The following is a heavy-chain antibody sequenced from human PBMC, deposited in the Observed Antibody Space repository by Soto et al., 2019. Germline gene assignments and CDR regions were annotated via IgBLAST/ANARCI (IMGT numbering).Heavy chain of an antibody. CDR2: IIPILGIA. CDR1: GGTFSSYT. CDR3: ASSHTPGYFEY. V-gene: IGHV1-69*02. D-gene: IGHD2-21*01. J-gene: IGHJ4*02. Sequence: QVQLVQSGAEVKKPGSSVKVSCKASGGTFSSYTISWVRQAPGQGLEWMGRIIPILGIANYAQKFQGRVTSTADKSTSTAYMELSSLRSEDTAVYYCASSHTPGYFEYWGQGTLVTVSS.